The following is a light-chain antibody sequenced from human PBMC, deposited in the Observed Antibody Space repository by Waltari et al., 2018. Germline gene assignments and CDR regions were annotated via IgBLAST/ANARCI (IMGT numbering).Light chain of an antibody. CDR1: QSIGSS. CDR3: HQSRTFPIT. Sequence: EVVLTQSPDFQSVTLKEKVTITFRASQSIGSSVHWYQQKPDQSPKLLITYASQSFSGAPSRFSGSGSGTDFTLTLNGLEAEDAATYYCHQSRTFPITFGQGTRLEIK. V-gene: IGKV6-21*01. J-gene: IGKJ5*01. CDR2: YAS.